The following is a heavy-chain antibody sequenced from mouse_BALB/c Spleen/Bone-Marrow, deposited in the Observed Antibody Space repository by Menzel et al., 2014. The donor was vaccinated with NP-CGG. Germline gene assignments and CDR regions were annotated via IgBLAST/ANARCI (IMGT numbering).Heavy chain of an antibody. CDR3: ARASYYYGSGYDY. CDR2: IGIGGST. CDR1: GFSLTDYG. V-gene: IGHV2-9*02. J-gene: IGHJ2*01. Sequence: VKLQESGPGLVAPSQSLSITCTVSGFSLTDYGAHWVRQPPGKGLEWLGIIGIGGSTNYNSALMSRLSIDKDNSKSQVFLKMNSLQTDDTAMYYCARASYYYGSGYDYWGQGTTLTVSS. D-gene: IGHD1-1*01.